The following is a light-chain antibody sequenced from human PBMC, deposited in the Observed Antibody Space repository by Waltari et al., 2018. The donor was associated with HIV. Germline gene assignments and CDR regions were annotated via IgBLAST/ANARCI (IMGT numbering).Light chain of an antibody. V-gene: IGLV2-14*01. Sequence: QSALTQPASVSGSPGPSITISCTGTSSDVGGYNSVSWYQQHPGKAPKLMIYEVSNRPSGVSNRFSGSKSGNTASLTISGLQAEDEADYYCSSYTSSSTLVFGGGTKLTVL. CDR1: SSDVGGYNS. CDR3: SSYTSSSTLV. CDR2: EVS. J-gene: IGLJ2*01.